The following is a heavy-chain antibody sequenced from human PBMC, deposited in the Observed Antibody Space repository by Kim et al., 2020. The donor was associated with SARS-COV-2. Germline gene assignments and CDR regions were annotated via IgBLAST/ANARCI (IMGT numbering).Heavy chain of an antibody. Sequence: GGTTDYAAPVKGRFTISRDDSKNTLYLQINSLKTEDTAVYYCTTNTIQNSWGQGTLVTVSS. J-gene: IGHJ4*02. V-gene: IGHV3-15*01. CDR2: GGTT. D-gene: IGHD3-9*01. CDR3: TTNTIQNS.